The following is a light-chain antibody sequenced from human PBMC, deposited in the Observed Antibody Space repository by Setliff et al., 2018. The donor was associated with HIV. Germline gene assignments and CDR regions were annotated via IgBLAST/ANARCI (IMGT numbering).Light chain of an antibody. V-gene: IGLV2-14*01. CDR3: SSYTNISTRV. Sequence: QSVLTQPASVSGSPGQSITISCTGSNSDIGSYDFVSWYQHHPGKAPKLMIYEVTNRPSGVSNRFSASKSGNTASLTISGLRTEDEADYYCSSYTNISTRVFGTGTKGTVL. J-gene: IGLJ1*01. CDR2: EVT. CDR1: NSDIGSYDF.